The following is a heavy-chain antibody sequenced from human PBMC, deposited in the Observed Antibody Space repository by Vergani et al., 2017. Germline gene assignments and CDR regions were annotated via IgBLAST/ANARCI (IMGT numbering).Heavy chain of an antibody. V-gene: IGHV3-21*01. Sequence: EVQLVESGGGLVKPGGSLRLSCAASGFTFSSYSMNWVRQAPGKGLEWVSSISSSSSYIYYADSVKGRFTISRDNAKNSLYLQMNSLRAEDTAVYYCARDFGDNWNYVHPYFDYWGQGTLVTVSS. D-gene: IGHD1-7*01. J-gene: IGHJ4*02. CDR1: GFTFSSYS. CDR3: ARDFGDNWNYVHPYFDY. CDR2: ISSSSSYI.